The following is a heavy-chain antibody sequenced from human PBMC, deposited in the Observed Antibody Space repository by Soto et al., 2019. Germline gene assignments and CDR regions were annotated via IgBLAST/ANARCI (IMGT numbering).Heavy chain of an antibody. CDR2: IYSGGST. CDR1: GFTVSSNY. CDR3: ARDVRRSSGPTRSEWFDP. Sequence: HPGGSLRLSCAASGFTVSSNYMSWVRQAPGKGLEWVSVIYSGGSTYYADSVKGRFTISRDNSKNTLYLQMNSLRAEDTAVYYCARDVRRSSGPTRSEWFDPWGQGTLVTVSS. V-gene: IGHV3-53*01. J-gene: IGHJ5*02. D-gene: IGHD6-19*01.